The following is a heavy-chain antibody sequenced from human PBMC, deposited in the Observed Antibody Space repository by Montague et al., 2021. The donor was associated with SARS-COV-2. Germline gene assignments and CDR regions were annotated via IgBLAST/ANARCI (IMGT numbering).Heavy chain of an antibody. V-gene: IGHV1-8*01. CDR1: GYSFTSYD. Sequence: SVKVSCKASGYSFTSYDISWVRQATGQGPEWLGWMNPNSGDSGYAQKFQGRVTMTRGTSIRTVYMELSSLRSEDTAVYYCARGRDYDILTGYYYYFDYWGQGTPVTVSS. CDR3: ARGRDYDILTGYYYYFDY. J-gene: IGHJ4*02. CDR2: MNPNSGDS. D-gene: IGHD3-9*01.